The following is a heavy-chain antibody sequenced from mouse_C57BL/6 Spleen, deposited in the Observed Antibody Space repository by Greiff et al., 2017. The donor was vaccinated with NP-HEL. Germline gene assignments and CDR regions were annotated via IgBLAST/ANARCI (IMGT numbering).Heavy chain of an antibody. V-gene: IGHV1-50*01. D-gene: IGHD2-4*01. J-gene: IGHJ2*01. Sequence: QVQLQQPGAELVKPGASVKLSCKASGYTFTSYWMQWVKQRPGQGLAWIGDIDPSDRYTNYNQKFKGKATLTVDTSSSTAYMQLSSLTSEDSAVYYCARYGAKDYGYWGQGTTLTVTS. CDR1: GYTFTSYW. CDR2: IDPSDRYT. CDR3: ARYGAKDYGY.